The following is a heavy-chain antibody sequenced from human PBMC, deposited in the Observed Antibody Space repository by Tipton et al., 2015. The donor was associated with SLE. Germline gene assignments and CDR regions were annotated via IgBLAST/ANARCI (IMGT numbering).Heavy chain of an antibody. D-gene: IGHD3-3*01. Sequence: TLSLTCAVYGGSISSGGYYWSWIRQHPGKGLEWIGNIYYSGSTYYNPSLKSRVTISVDTSKNQFSLKLSSVTAADTAVYHCAIYYDFWSGYGLGNRGWFDPWGQGTLVTVSS. J-gene: IGHJ5*02. CDR2: IYYSGST. CDR3: AIYYDFWSGYGLGNRGWFDP. CDR1: GGSISSGGYY. V-gene: IGHV4-31*11.